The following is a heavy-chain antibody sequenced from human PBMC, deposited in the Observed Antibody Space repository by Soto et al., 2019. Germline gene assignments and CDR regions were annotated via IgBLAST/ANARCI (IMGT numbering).Heavy chain of an antibody. CDR2: IYSGGST. D-gene: IGHD6-13*01. J-gene: IGHJ2*01. CDR1: GFIVSSNY. Sequence: EVQLVETGGGLIQPGGSLRLSCAASGFIVSSNYMSWVRQAPGKGMEWVSVIYSGGSTYYADSVKGRFTISRDNSKNTLYLQMNTLRAEDMVVYYCARVSAGHAWYFDLWGRGTLVTVSS. CDR3: ARVSAGHAWYFDL. V-gene: IGHV3-53*02.